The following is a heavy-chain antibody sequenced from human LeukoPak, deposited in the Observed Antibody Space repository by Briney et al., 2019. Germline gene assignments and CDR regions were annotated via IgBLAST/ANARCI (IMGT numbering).Heavy chain of an antibody. V-gene: IGHV4-30-4*01. J-gene: IGHJ4*02. CDR3: AGDSSSYADY. CDR1: GGSISSGDYY. CDR2: IYYSGST. D-gene: IGHD2-2*01. Sequence: PSETLSLTCTVSGGSISSGDYYWSWIRQPPGKGLEWIGYIYYSGSTYYNPSLKSRVTISVDTSKNQFALQLSSVTAADTAVYYCAGDSSSYADYWGPGTLVTVSS.